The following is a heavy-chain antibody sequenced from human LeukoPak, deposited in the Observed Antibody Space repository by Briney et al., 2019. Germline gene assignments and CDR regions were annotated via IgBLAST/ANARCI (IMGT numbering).Heavy chain of an antibody. CDR2: IYYSGST. V-gene: IGHV4-39*07. Sequence: PSETLSLTCTVSGGSINSAYKYWDWIRQPPGKGLEWIGRIYYSGSTYYNASLKSRITMSVDTSKNHFSLNLSPVTAADTAVYYCARRTGFSSGWYFDNWGQGTLVTVSS. J-gene: IGHJ4*02. CDR3: ARRTGFSSGWYFDN. D-gene: IGHD6-19*01. CDR1: GGSINSAYKY.